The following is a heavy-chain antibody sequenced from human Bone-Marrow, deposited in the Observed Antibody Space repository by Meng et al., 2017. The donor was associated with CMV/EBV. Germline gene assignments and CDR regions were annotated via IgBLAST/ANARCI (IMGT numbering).Heavy chain of an antibody. Sequence: SCKASGYTFTTYYIHWVRQAPGQGLEWMGIINTSGGSTSYAQKFKGRVTMTRDTSTSTVYMELSSLRSEDTAMYYCARGFSSGPSDYWGQGSLVTVSS. V-gene: IGHV1-46*01. J-gene: IGHJ4*02. CDR1: GYTFTTYY. CDR3: ARGFSSGPSDY. D-gene: IGHD6-19*01. CDR2: INTSGGST.